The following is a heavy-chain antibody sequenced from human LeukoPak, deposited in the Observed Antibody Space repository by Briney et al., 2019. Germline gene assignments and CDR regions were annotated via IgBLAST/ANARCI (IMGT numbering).Heavy chain of an antibody. D-gene: IGHD3-16*01. CDR3: ARHYGP. V-gene: IGHV4-38-2*01. CDR2: IYDSGST. J-gene: IGHJ5*02. Sequence: GSLRLSCAASGFTFSDYYVSWIRQAPGKGLEWIGSIYDSGSTYYNPSLKSRVTISVDTSKNQFSLKLNSVTAADTAVYYCARHYGPWGQGTLVTVSS. CDR1: GFTFSDYY.